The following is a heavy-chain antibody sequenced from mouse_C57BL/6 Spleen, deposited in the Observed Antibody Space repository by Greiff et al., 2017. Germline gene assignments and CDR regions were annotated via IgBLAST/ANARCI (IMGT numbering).Heavy chain of an antibody. CDR2: IYPGSGST. V-gene: IGHV1-55*01. CDR1: GYTFTSYW. J-gene: IGHJ2*01. D-gene: IGHD1-1*01. Sequence: QVQLQQPGAELVKPGASVKMSCKASGYTFTSYWITWVKQRPGQCLEWIGDIYPGSGSTNYNEKFKSKATLTVDTSSSTAYMQLSSLTSEDSAVYYCARGYYGSSDYFDYWGQGTTLTVSS. CDR3: ARGYYGSSDYFDY.